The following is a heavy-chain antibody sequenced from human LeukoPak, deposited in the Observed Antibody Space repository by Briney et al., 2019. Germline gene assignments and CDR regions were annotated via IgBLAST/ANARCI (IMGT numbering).Heavy chain of an antibody. Sequence: GGSLRLSCADPGFTFSSYWMNWVRQAPGEGLEWVANIKHDGSEKYYADFVKGRFTISRDNAKNSLYLQMDSLRAEDTAVYYCARDAGHSGYDLLDYWGQGTLVTVSS. CDR3: ARDAGHSGYDLLDY. J-gene: IGHJ4*02. V-gene: IGHV3-7*01. CDR2: IKHDGSEK. CDR1: GFTFSSYW. D-gene: IGHD5-12*01.